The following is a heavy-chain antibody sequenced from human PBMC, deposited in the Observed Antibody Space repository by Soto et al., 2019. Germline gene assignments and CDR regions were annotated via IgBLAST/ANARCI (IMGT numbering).Heavy chain of an antibody. J-gene: IGHJ3*02. CDR3: ARRTIYCTNGVCYFGRFEGDAFDI. V-gene: IGHV5-51*01. CDR2: IYPGDSDT. CDR1: GYSFTSYW. D-gene: IGHD2-8*01. Sequence: GESLKISCKGSGYSFTSYWIGWVRQMPGKGLEWMGIIYPGDSDTRYSPSFQGQVTISADKSISTAYLQWSSLKASDTAMYYCARRTIYCTNGVCYFGRFEGDAFDIWGQGTMVTVSS.